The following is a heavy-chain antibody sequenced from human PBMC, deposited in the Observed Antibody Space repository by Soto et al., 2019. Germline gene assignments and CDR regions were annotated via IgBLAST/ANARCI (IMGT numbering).Heavy chain of an antibody. CDR2: ISRSSSYI. V-gene: IGHV3-21*01. CDR1: GFTFSSYT. D-gene: IGHD2-15*01. CDR3: GAATCAY. J-gene: IGHJ4*02. Sequence: EVQLVESGGGLVKPGGSLRLSCAASGFTFSSYTMNWVRQAPGKGLEWVSSISRSSSYIYFADSVKGRFTISRDNAKNSLYLKMNSLRAEDTAVYYCGAATCAYWGQGTLVTVSS.